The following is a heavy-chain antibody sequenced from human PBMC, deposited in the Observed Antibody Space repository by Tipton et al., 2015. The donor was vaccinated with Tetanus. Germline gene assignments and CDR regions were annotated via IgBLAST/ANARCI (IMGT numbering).Heavy chain of an antibody. CDR1: GGSISSSSYY. J-gene: IGHJ3*02. CDR2: IYYSGST. V-gene: IGHV4-39*01. D-gene: IGHD4-17*01. Sequence: LRLSCTVSGGSISSSSYYWGWIRQPPGKGLEWIGSIYYSGSTYYNPSLKSRVTISVDTSKNQFSLKLSSVTAADTAVYYCARPDYGAFDIWGQGTMVTVSS. CDR3: ARPDYGAFDI.